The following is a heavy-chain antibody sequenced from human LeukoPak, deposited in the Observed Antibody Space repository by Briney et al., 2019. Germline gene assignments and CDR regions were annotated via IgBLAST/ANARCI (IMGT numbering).Heavy chain of an antibody. Sequence: SETLSLTCTVSGGSISSGSYYWSWLRQPAGKGLEWIGRIYTSGSTNYNPALKSRVTISVDTSKNQFSLKLRSVTAADTAVYYCARYNYDFWSGYSEWFDPWGQGTLVTVSS. CDR3: ARYNYDFWSGYSEWFDP. J-gene: IGHJ5*02. CDR2: IYTSGST. D-gene: IGHD3-3*01. V-gene: IGHV4-61*02. CDR1: GGSISSGSYY.